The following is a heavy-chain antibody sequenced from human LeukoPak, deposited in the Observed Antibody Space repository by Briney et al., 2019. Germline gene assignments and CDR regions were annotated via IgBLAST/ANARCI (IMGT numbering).Heavy chain of an antibody. V-gene: IGHV4-34*01. J-gene: IGHJ4*02. CDR3: ARGRGFDY. Sequence: SETLSLTCAVYGGSFSGYYWIWIRQPPGKGLEWIGEINHSGSTNYNPSLKSRVTISVDTSKNQFSLKLSSVTAADTAVYYCARGRGFDYWGQGTLVTVSS. CDR2: INHSGST. CDR1: GGSFSGYY.